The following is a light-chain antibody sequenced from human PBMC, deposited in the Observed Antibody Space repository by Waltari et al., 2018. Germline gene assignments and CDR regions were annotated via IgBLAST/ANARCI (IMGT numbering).Light chain of an antibody. CDR1: QGVSSY. J-gene: IGKJ1*01. Sequence: AIRMTQSPSSLSATTGARVTIPCRASQGVSSYLAWYQQKPGKAPNLLIYAASTLQSGVPSRFSGSGSGTDFSLIISCLQSEDFATYYCQQYYSYPWTFGQGTKVEI. V-gene: IGKV1-8*01. CDR2: AAS. CDR3: QQYYSYPWT.